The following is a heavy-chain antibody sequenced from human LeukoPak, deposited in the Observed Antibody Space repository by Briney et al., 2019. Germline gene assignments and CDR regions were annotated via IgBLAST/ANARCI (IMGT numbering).Heavy chain of an antibody. CDR3: AKDSFPMVVPNHFDY. J-gene: IGHJ4*02. CDR2: ISGSGGST. V-gene: IGHV3-23*01. CDR1: GFTCSSYA. D-gene: IGHD4/OR15-4a*01. Sequence: GGSLRLSCAASGFTCSSYAMSWVPQAPGKGLEWVSAISGSGGSTYYEDSVKGRFTISRDNSKNTLYLQMNSLRAEDTAVYYCAKDSFPMVVPNHFDYWGQGTLVTVSS.